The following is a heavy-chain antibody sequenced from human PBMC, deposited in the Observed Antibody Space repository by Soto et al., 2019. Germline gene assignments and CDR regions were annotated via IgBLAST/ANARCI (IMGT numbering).Heavy chain of an antibody. CDR3: ASGGVVANYDFWSGYGYWPRLGYYGMDV. CDR1: GGSISGSSYY. Sequence: SETLSLTCTVSGGSISGSSYYWGWIRQPPGKGLEWIGHILYSGSTYYNPSLKSRVTISVDTSKNQFSLKLSSVTAADTAVYYCASGGVVANYDFWSGYGYWPRLGYYGMDVWGQGTTVTVSS. D-gene: IGHD3-3*01. J-gene: IGHJ6*02. CDR2: ILYSGST. V-gene: IGHV4-39*07.